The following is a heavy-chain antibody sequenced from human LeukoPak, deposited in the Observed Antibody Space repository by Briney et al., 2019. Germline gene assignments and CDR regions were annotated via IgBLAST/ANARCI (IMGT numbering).Heavy chain of an antibody. V-gene: IGHV1-69*04. Sequence: SVKVSCKASGGTFSSYAISWVRQAPGQGLEWMGRIIPILGIANYAQKFQGRVTITADKSTSTAYMELSSLRSEDTAVYYCARASRSRLYYYSGMDVWGQGTTVTVSS. CDR2: IIPILGIA. J-gene: IGHJ6*02. CDR3: ARASRSRLYYYSGMDV. CDR1: GGTFSSYA.